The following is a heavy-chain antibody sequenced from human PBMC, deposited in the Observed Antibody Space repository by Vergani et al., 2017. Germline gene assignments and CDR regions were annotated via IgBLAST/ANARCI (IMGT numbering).Heavy chain of an antibody. CDR3: ARVHGIFGVVIVDV. CDR2: INSDGSST. CDR1: GFTFSSYW. D-gene: IGHD3-3*01. V-gene: IGHV3-74*01. Sequence: EVQLVESGGGLVQPGGSLRLSCAASGFTFSSYWMHWVRQVPGKGLMWVSRINSDGSSTNYADSAKGRFTISRDNAKNTLYLQMNSLRAADTAVYYCARVHGIFGVVIVDVWGKGTTVTVSS. J-gene: IGHJ6*04.